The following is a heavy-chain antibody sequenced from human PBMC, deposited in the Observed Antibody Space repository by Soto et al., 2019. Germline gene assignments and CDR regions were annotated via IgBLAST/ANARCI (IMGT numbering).Heavy chain of an antibody. CDR2: IDPRSGGT. CDR3: ATDDYGIFPY. V-gene: IGHV1-2*02. D-gene: IGHD3-10*01. J-gene: IGHJ4*02. CDR1: GYPFTTYY. Sequence: HVQLVQSGTEVTKPGASVRVSCMVSGYPFTTYYIHWVRQAPGQGLEWMGWIDPRSGGTVYEQKFQGRVTMTRDTSISTVYMELSGLTSDDTALYYCATDDYGIFPYWGQGSLVTVSS.